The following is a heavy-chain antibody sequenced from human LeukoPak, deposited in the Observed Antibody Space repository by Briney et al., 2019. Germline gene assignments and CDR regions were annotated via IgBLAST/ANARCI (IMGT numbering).Heavy chain of an antibody. D-gene: IGHD3-9*01. CDR2: ISYDGSNK. CDR1: GFTFSSYG. CDR3: ARVLTGSNRQLDC. J-gene: IGHJ4*02. V-gene: IGHV3-30*03. Sequence: AGGSLRPSCAASGFTFSSYGMHWVRQAPGKGLEWVAVISYDGSNKYYADSVKGRFTISRDNAKNTLYLQMNSLRAEDTAVYFCARVLTGSNRQLDCWGQGTLVTVSS.